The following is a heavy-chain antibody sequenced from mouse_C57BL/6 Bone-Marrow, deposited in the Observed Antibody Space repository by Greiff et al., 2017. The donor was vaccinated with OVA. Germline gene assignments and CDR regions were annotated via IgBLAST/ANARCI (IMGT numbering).Heavy chain of an antibody. J-gene: IGHJ1*03. Sequence: EVKLMESGPGMVKPSQSLSLTCTVTGYSITSGYDWHWIRHFPGNKLEWMGYISYSGSTNYNPSLKSRISITHDTSKNHFFLKLNSVTTEDTATYYCARDNYYGSSWYFDVWGTGTTVTVSS. CDR1: GYSITSGYD. CDR3: ARDNYYGSSWYFDV. CDR2: ISYSGST. V-gene: IGHV3-1*01. D-gene: IGHD1-1*01.